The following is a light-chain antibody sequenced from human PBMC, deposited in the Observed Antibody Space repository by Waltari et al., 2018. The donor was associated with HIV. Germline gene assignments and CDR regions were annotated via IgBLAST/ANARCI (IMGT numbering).Light chain of an antibody. Sequence: SHVLPQPPSVPGAPAKTARCTCGGSNISYKSVHWYQQKSGQAPVLVIYYDSDRPSGIPERFSGSKSGNTATLTISRVEAGDEADYYCQVWDTNSDHYVFGTGTKVTVL. CDR1: NISYKS. CDR3: QVWDTNSDHYV. J-gene: IGLJ1*01. V-gene: IGLV3-21*04. CDR2: YDS.